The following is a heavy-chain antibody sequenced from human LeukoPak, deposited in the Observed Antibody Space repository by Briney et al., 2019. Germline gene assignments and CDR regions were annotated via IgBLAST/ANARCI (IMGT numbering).Heavy chain of an antibody. CDR1: GGTFSSYA. CDR2: IIPIFGTA. J-gene: IGHJ5*02. CDR3: ARDIVVVPAAQYNWFDP. D-gene: IGHD2-2*01. V-gene: IGHV1-69*13. Sequence: GASVKVSCKASGGTFSSYAISWVRQAPGQGLEWMGGIIPIFGTANYAQKFQGRVTITADESTSTAYMELSSLRSEDTAVYYCARDIVVVPAAQYNWFDPWGQGTLVTVSS.